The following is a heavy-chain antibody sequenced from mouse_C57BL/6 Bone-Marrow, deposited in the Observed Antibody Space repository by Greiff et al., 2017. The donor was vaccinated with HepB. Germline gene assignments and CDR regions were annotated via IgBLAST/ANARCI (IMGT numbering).Heavy chain of an antibody. J-gene: IGHJ1*03. CDR3: ARDHWDYYYGSSVV. CDR2: IYPSDSET. V-gene: IGHV1-61*01. Sequence: QVQLQQPGAELVRPGSSVKLSCKASGYTFTSYWMDWVKQRPGQGLEWIGNIYPSDSETHYNQKFKDKATLTVDKSSSTAYMQLSSLTSEDSAVYYCARDHWDYYYGSSVVWGTGTTVTVSS. D-gene: IGHD1-1*01. CDR1: GYTFTSYW.